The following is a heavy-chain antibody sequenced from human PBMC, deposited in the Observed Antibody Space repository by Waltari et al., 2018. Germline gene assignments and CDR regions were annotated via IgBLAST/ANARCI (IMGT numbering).Heavy chain of an antibody. CDR1: ALPFSSYS. CDR3: ARGVPMGATTLS. CDR2: ISSSSSYI. D-gene: IGHD1-26*01. Sequence: EVQLVESGGGLVTPGGSLITYCAASALPFSSYSTNWACQAPGKGLEWVSSISSSSSYIYYADSVKGRFTISRDNAKNSLYLQMNSLRAEDTAVYYCARGVPMGATTLSWGQGTLVTVSS. V-gene: IGHV3-21*01. J-gene: IGHJ5*02.